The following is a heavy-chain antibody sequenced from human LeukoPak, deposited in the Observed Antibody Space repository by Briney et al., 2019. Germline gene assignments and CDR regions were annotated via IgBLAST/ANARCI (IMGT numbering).Heavy chain of an antibody. CDR3: ARDDTRGIAAAHYFDP. D-gene: IGHD6-13*01. Sequence: ASVKVSCKASGGTFSDYALNWVRQAPGQGLEWMGVFIPILDTANSTQKFQGRLTITADISTNTVYMELSSLRSEDTAVYYCARDDTRGIAAAHYFDPWGQGTLVTVSS. J-gene: IGHJ5*02. CDR1: GGTFSDYA. V-gene: IGHV1-69*10. CDR2: FIPILDTA.